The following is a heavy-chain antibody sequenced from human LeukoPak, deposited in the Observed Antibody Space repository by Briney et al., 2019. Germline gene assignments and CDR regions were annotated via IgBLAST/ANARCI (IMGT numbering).Heavy chain of an antibody. V-gene: IGHV1-2*06. CDR2: INPNSGGT. Sequence: ASVKVSCKASVYTFTGYYMHWVRQAPGQGLEWLGRINPNSGGTNYAQKFQGRVTMTRDTSISTAYMELSRLRSDDTAVYYCARGSSMVRGALGYWGQGTLVTVSS. CDR3: ARGSSMVRGALGY. J-gene: IGHJ4*02. CDR1: VYTFTGYY. D-gene: IGHD3-10*01.